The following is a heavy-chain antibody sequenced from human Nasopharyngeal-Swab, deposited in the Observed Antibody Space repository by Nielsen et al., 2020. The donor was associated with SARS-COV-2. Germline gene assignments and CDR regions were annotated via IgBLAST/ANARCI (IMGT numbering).Heavy chain of an antibody. V-gene: IGHV4-4*02. CDR3: AKVLWFGELYY. J-gene: IGHJ4*02. Sequence: SETLSLTCAVSGDSISSSNWWSWVRQPPGKGLEWLGEIYHSGSTNYNPSLKSRVTISVEKSENQFSLKLSSVTAADTAVYYCAKVLWFGELYYWGQGTLVTVSS. CDR2: IYHSGST. CDR1: GDSISSSNW. D-gene: IGHD3-10*01.